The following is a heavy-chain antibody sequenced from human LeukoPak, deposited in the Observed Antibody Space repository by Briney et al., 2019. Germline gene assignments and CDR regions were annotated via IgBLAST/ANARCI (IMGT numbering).Heavy chain of an antibody. Sequence: PSETLSLTCTVSGGSISSGDYYWSWIRQPPGKGLEWIGYIYYSGSTNYNPSLKSRVTISVDKSKNQFSLKLSSVTAADTAVYYCARGLFECSGGSCYYYGMDVWGQGTTVTVSS. CDR1: GGSISSGDYY. J-gene: IGHJ6*02. CDR2: IYYSGST. CDR3: ARGLFECSGGSCYYYGMDV. V-gene: IGHV4-30-4*01. D-gene: IGHD2-15*01.